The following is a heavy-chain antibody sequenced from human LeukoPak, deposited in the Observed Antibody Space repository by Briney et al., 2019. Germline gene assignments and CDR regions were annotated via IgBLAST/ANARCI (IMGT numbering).Heavy chain of an antibody. J-gene: IGHJ4*02. CDR2: IYHSGST. V-gene: IGHV4-38-2*02. Sequence: SETLSLTCAVSGYSISSGYYWGWIRQPPGEGLEWIGSIYHSGSTYYNPSLKSRVTISVDTSKNQFSLKLSSVTAADTAVYYCARDEAVAVDYWGQGTLVTVSS. CDR3: ARDEAVAVDY. D-gene: IGHD6-19*01. CDR1: GYSISSGYY.